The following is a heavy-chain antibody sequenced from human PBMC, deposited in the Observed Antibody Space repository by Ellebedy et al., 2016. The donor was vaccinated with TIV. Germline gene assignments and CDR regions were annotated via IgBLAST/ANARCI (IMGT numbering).Heavy chain of an antibody. J-gene: IGHJ6*02. CDR1: GDSVSNNGVT. CDR3: ARDPHWWYSCADV. CDR2: AYYWSTWIY. D-gene: IGHD2-15*01. Sequence: MPSETLSLTFATSGDSVSNNGVTWNWIRQSPSRGLEWLGRAYYWSTWIYNYAVSVKGRITINPDTSNNQLSLHLNSVTPEDTAVYYCARDPHWWYSCADVWGQGTTVTVSS. V-gene: IGHV6-1*01.